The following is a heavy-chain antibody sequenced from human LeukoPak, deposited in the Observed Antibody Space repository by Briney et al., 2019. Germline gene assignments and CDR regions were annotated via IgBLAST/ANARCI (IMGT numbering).Heavy chain of an antibody. Sequence: PSETLSLTCAVYGGFFSDYYCSWIRQPPWKGLEWIGEINHSGTTNYSPSLKSRVSISVDTSKNQFSLKLNSVPAAEADIYYCESHYSSGSYRYTGSFDSWGQGMLVNVSS. J-gene: IGHJ4*02. D-gene: IGHD3-16*02. V-gene: IGHV4-34*01. CDR2: INHSGTT. CDR3: ESHYSSGSYRYTGSFDS. CDR1: GGFFSDYY.